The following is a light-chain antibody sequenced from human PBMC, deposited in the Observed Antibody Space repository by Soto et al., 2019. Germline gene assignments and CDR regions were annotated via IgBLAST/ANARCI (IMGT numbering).Light chain of an antibody. CDR1: HTISSSY. CDR3: QQYVTSSPRT. CDR2: GIS. Sequence: EIVLTQSPGTLSLSPGERATLSCRASHTISSSYLAGYQQKPGQAPRPLMYGISRRATGIPDRFSGSGSGTDFTLTITRLEPEDFAVYYCQQYVTSSPRTFGQGTKVEIK. V-gene: IGKV3-20*01. J-gene: IGKJ1*01.